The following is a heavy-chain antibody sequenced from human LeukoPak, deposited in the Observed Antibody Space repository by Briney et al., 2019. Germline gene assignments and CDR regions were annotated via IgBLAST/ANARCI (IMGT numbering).Heavy chain of an antibody. Sequence: GGSLRLSCAASGFTFDDYAMHWVRQAPGKGLKRVSGISWNSGSIGYADSVKGRFTISRDNAKNSLYLQMNSLRAEDMALYYCAKGFYYDSSGYLDYWGQGSLVTVSS. J-gene: IGHJ4*02. CDR2: ISWNSGSI. CDR1: GFTFDDYA. V-gene: IGHV3-9*03. D-gene: IGHD3-22*01. CDR3: AKGFYYDSSGYLDY.